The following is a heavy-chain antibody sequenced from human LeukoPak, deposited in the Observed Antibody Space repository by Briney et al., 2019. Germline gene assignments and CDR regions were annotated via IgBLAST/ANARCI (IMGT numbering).Heavy chain of an antibody. Sequence: GSLRLSCAASGFTFSSYAMSWVRQAPGKGLGWVSAISGSGGSTYYADSVKGRFTISRDNSKNTLYLQMNSLRAEDTAVYYCAKDSIVVVTAVRYFQHWGQGTLVTVSS. D-gene: IGHD2-21*02. CDR2: ISGSGGST. V-gene: IGHV3-23*01. CDR1: GFTFSSYA. J-gene: IGHJ1*01. CDR3: AKDSIVVVTAVRYFQH.